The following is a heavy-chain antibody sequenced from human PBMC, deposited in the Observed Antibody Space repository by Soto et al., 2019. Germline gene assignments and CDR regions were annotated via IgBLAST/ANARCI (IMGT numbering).Heavy chain of an antibody. J-gene: IGHJ4*02. Sequence: QLQLQESGPGLVKPSETLSLTCTVSGGSISSYSYYWSWIRQPPGKGLEWIGSIYNSGSTYYNPSLKGRVTISVDTPKNQFSLKLSSVTAADTAVYYCATNSPACDYWGQGALVTVSS. V-gene: IGHV4-39*01. CDR3: ATNSPACDY. CDR2: IYNSGST. CDR1: GGSISSYSYY.